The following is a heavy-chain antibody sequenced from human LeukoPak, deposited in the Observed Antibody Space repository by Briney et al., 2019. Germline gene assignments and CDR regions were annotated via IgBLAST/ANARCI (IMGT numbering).Heavy chain of an antibody. CDR2: INHSGST. D-gene: IGHD3-22*01. CDR1: GGSFSGYY. Sequence: KPSETLSLTCAVYGGSFSGYYWSWIRQPPGKGLEWIGEINHSGSTNYNPSLKSRVTISVDTSKNQFSLKLSSVTAADTAVYYCARVGLRYYYDSSGYSHWFDPWGQGTLVTVSS. V-gene: IGHV4-34*01. CDR3: ARVGLRYYYDSSGYSHWFDP. J-gene: IGHJ5*02.